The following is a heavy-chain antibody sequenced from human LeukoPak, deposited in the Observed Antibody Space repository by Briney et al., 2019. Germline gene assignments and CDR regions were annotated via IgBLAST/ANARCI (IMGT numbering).Heavy chain of an antibody. CDR3: AEVGPSTTGTTTSGFDS. J-gene: IGHJ4*02. V-gene: IGHV3-11*03. Sequence: GGSLRLSCAVSGFSFSDYYMSWIRQPPGKGLEWVSYISGSSTKTNYADSVKGRFTIFRDNSKNTLYLQMSSLRAEDTAVYYCAEVGPSTTGTTTSGFDSWGQGTLVTVSS. CDR2: ISGSSTKT. CDR1: GFSFSDYY. D-gene: IGHD1-1*01.